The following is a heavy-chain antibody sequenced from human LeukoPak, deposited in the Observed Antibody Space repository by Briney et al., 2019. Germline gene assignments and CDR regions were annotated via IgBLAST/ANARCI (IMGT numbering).Heavy chain of an antibody. CDR2: ISYDGSNK. CDR3: ATTGFGSNDYGDYFSSLFDY. Sequence: GALRLSCAASGFTFSSYAMHWVRQAPGKGLEWVALISYDGSNKYYADSVKARFIISRDNSKNTLYLQMNSLRAEDTAVYYCATTGFGSNDYGDYFSSLFDYWGQGTLVTVSS. J-gene: IGHJ4*02. D-gene: IGHD4-17*01. CDR1: GFTFSSYA. V-gene: IGHV3-30*04.